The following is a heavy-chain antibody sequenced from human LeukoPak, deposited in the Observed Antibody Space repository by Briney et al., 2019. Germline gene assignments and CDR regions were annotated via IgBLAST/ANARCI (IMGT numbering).Heavy chain of an antibody. CDR1: GYTFTIYG. Sequence: GASVKVSCKTSGYTFTIYGISWVRQAPGQGLEWMGLISAYGNTNYAQNLQGRVTMTTDTSTSTAYMELRSLRSDDTAVYYCARETTVVTQGGYFDYWGQGTLVTVSS. J-gene: IGHJ4*02. CDR2: ISAYGNT. CDR3: ARETTVVTQGGYFDY. V-gene: IGHV1-18*01. D-gene: IGHD4-23*01.